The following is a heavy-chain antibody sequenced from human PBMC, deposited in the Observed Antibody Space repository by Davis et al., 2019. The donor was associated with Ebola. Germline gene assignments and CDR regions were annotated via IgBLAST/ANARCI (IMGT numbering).Heavy chain of an antibody. CDR3: ARPPRCSSTSCYKVFNY. V-gene: IGHV1-46*01. D-gene: IGHD2-2*02. CDR2: INPSGGST. Sequence: ASVKVSCKASGYTFTSYYMHWVRQAPGQGLEWMGIINPSGGSTSYAQKFQGRVTMTRDTSTSTVYMELSSLRSDDTAVYYCARPPRCSSTSCYKVFNYWGQGTLVTVSS. J-gene: IGHJ4*02. CDR1: GYTFTSYY.